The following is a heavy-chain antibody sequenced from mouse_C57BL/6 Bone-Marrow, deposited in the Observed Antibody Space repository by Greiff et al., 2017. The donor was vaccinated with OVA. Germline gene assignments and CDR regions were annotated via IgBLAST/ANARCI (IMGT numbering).Heavy chain of an antibody. J-gene: IGHJ4*01. CDR3: ARTGLLWNAMDY. D-gene: IGHD2-10*01. CDR1: GFSLTSYG. V-gene: IGHV2-2*01. Sequence: VHLVESGPGLVQPSQSLSITCTVSGFSLTSYGVHWVRQSPGKGLEWLGVIWSGGSTDYNAAFISRLSISKDNSKSQVFFKMNSLRADDTAIYYCARTGLLWNAMDYWGQGTSVTVSS. CDR2: IWSGGST.